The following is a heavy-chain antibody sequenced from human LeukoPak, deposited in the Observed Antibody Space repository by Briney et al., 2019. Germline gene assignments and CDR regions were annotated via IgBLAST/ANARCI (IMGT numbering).Heavy chain of an antibody. D-gene: IGHD3-16*01. V-gene: IGHV3-23*01. Sequence: GGSLRLSCAASGFTFSSYAMSWVRQAPGKGLEWVSGISGSGDSTYYGDPVKGRFTISRDNSKNTLYLQMNSLRAEDTAVYYCAKRWGSVSGQRYFDNWGQGTLATVSS. CDR2: ISGSGDST. J-gene: IGHJ4*02. CDR3: AKRWGSVSGQRYFDN. CDR1: GFTFSSYA.